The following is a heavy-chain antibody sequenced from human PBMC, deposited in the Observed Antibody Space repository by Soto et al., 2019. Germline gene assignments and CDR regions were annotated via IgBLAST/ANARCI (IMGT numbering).Heavy chain of an antibody. J-gene: IGHJ4*02. CDR2: ISGSCGST. CDR3: AKDGESIPLYFFDY. Sequence: EVQLLESGGGLVQPGGSLRLSCAASGFTFSSYAMSWVRHAPGKGLEWVSAISGSCGSTYYADSVKGRFTITRDNSKNRLYLQMNSLRTADTCGYYCAKDGESIPLYFFDYWGQGTMVTVSS. V-gene: IGHV3-23*01. CDR1: GFTFSSYA. D-gene: IGHD6-6*01.